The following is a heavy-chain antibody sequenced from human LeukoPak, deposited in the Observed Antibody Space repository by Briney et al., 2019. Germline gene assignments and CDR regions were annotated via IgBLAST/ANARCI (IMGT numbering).Heavy chain of an antibody. V-gene: IGHV4-39*01. D-gene: IGHD3-22*01. J-gene: IGHJ3*02. Sequence: SETLSLTCTVSGGSLSSSSYYWGWIRQPPGKGLEWIGSIYYTGSTYYNPSLKSGITISVDTSKNQFSLKLSFVTAADTSGCDCARHRRGVVVSRGAPHSWVQETMVADCS. CDR2: IYYTGST. CDR1: GGSLSSSSYY. CDR3: ARHRRGVVVSRGAPHS.